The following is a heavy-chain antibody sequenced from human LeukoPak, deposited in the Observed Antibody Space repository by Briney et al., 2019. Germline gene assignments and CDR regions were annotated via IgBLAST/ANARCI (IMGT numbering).Heavy chain of an antibody. D-gene: IGHD3-10*01. Sequence: PSETLSLTCTVSGGSISSYYWSWIRQPPGKGLEWIGYIYYSGSTNYNPSLKSRVTISVDTSKNQFSLKLSSVTAADTAVYYCARVGRDLWFGELLLWFDPWGQGTLVTVSS. J-gene: IGHJ5*02. CDR2: IYYSGST. CDR1: GGSISSYY. CDR3: ARVGRDLWFGELLLWFDP. V-gene: IGHV4-59*01.